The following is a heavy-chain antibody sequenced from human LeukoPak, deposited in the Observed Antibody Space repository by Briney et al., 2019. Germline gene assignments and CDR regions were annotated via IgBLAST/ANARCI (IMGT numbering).Heavy chain of an antibody. V-gene: IGHV3-30*18. CDR2: ISYDGSTK. Sequence: GRALRHSCATARVTFSSYGIHWVPQAPGKGLEWVAFISYDGSTKYFLDSVRGRFTISRDNSKNTLYLKMSSLRPEDTAVYYCAKSLERAYSNALWGMDVWGKGTTVTVSS. CDR3: AKSLERAYSNALWGMDV. CDR1: RVTFSSYG. J-gene: IGHJ6*04. D-gene: IGHD4-11*01.